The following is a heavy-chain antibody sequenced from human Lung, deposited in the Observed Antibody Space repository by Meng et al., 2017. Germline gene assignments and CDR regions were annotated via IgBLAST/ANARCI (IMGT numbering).Heavy chain of an antibody. V-gene: IGHV3-30*03. Sequence: GESLKISCAASGFTFRGYGVHWVRQAPGKGLEWVALISNDGSNKYYAESVKGRFTISRDNSNNTLYLQMNSVRAEDTAVYYCAREGLLLWFGELPYGMDVWGQGTTVTVSS. J-gene: IGHJ6*02. CDR3: AREGLLLWFGELPYGMDV. CDR2: ISNDGSNK. D-gene: IGHD3-10*01. CDR1: GFTFRGYG.